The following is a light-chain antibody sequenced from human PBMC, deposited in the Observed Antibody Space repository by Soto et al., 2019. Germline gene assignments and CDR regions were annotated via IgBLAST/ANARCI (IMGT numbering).Light chain of an antibody. CDR3: QQSYITPYT. CDR1: QTITSY. J-gene: IGKJ2*01. V-gene: IGKV1-39*01. CDR2: GAS. Sequence: DIQMTQSRSSLSASVGDRVTITCRASQTITSYLHWYQQKPGKAPDLLIYGASSLQTGVPSRFSGSGSGTDFTLTITSLQPEDFATYYCQQSYITPYTFGQGTKLEIK.